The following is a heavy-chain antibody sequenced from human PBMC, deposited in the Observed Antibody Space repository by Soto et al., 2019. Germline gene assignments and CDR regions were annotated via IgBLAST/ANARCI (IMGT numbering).Heavy chain of an antibody. CDR2: IYWDDDT. J-gene: IGHJ5*02. CDR3: AHRAHVCGSYPS. CDR1: GFSLSTSGVG. V-gene: IGHV2-5*02. D-gene: IGHD3-16*01. Sequence: QITCQESGPTLVKPTQTLTMTCTISGFSLSTSGVGVCWIRQPPGKAIEWLALIYWDDDTRYSPSLKSRLTITKATSKNQVVLTMTTMDPVDTATYYCAHRAHVCGSYPSCGQGTLVTVFS.